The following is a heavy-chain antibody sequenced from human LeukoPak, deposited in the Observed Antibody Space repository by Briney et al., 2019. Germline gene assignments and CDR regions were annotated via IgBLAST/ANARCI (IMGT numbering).Heavy chain of an antibody. CDR1: GFTFSSYA. CDR2: ISGSGTSA. CDR3: ARELRIAVAGTKDY. V-gene: IGHV3-23*01. Sequence: GGSLRLSCAASGFTFSSYAMSWVRQAPGKGLEWVSGISGSGTSAYYADSVKGRFTISRDNSKNTLYLQMNSLRAEDTALYYCARELRIAVAGTKDYWGQGTLITVSS. J-gene: IGHJ4*02. D-gene: IGHD6-19*01.